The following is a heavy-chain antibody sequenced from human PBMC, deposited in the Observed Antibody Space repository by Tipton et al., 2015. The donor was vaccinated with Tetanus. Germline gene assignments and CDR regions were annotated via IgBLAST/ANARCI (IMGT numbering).Heavy chain of an antibody. D-gene: IGHD3-9*01. CDR3: AKEGDILTGYLFDY. Sequence: SLRPSCAASGFTFSSYGMRWVRQAPGKGLEWVAVISYDGSNKYYADSVKGRFTISRDNSKNTLYLQMNSLRAEDTAVYYCAKEGDILTGYLFDYWGQGTLVTVSS. CDR2: ISYDGSNK. CDR1: GFTFSSYG. V-gene: IGHV3-30*18. J-gene: IGHJ4*02.